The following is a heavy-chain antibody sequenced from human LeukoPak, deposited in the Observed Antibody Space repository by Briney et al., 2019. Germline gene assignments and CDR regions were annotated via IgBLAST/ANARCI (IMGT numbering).Heavy chain of an antibody. J-gene: IGHJ4*02. CDR1: GFTFSSYS. Sequence: GGSLRLSCAASGFTFSSYSMNWVRQAPGKGLEWVSSISSSSSYIYYADSVKGRFTISRDNAKNSLYLQMNSLRAEDTAVYYCARGEGGGYDFDYFGYWGQGTLVTVSS. D-gene: IGHD5-12*01. CDR2: ISSSSSYI. CDR3: ARGEGGGYDFDYFGY. V-gene: IGHV3-21*01.